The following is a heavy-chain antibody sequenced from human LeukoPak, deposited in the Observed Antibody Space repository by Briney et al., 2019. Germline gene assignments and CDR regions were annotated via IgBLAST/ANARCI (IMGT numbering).Heavy chain of an antibody. CDR1: GFTFSSYA. CDR3: AKGAQYDFWSGYTLEYFDV. CDR2: ISASGGST. V-gene: IGHV3-23*01. D-gene: IGHD3-3*01. J-gene: IGHJ4*02. Sequence: GGSLRLSCAASGFTFSSYAMSWVRQAPGMGLEWVSFISASGGSTYYTDSVKGRFTISRDKSKNTLYLQINSLRAEDTAAYYCAKGAQYDFWSGYTLEYFDVWGKGALVTVSS.